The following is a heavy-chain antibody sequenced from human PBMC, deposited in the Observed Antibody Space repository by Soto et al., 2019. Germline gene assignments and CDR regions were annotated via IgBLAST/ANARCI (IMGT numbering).Heavy chain of an antibody. CDR3: ARARIAVAPIDY. D-gene: IGHD6-19*01. J-gene: IGHJ4*02. CDR1: GGSISTYF. Sequence: QVQLQESGPGLVKPSETLSLTCTVSGGSISTYFWSWIRQPPGRGLEWIGYVYYTGSTNYNPSLKSRVTMSVDTSKNQFSPQLTSVTAADTAIYYCARARIAVAPIDYWGQGTLVTVSS. V-gene: IGHV4-59*01. CDR2: VYYTGST.